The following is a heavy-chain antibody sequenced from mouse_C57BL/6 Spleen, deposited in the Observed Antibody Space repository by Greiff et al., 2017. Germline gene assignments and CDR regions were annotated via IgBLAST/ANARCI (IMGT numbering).Heavy chain of an antibody. Sequence: VQLQQPGAELVKPGASVKLSCKASGYTFTSYWMHWVKQRPGRGLEWIGRIDPNSGGTKYNEKFKSKATLTVDKPSSAAYMQLSSLTSEDSAVYYCARYYGSSRYYFDYWGQGTTLTVSS. CDR2: IDPNSGGT. CDR3: ARYYGSSRYYFDY. D-gene: IGHD1-1*01. J-gene: IGHJ2*01. V-gene: IGHV1-72*01. CDR1: GYTFTSYW.